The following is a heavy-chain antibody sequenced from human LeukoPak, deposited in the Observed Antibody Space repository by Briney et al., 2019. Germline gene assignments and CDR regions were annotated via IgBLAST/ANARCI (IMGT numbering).Heavy chain of an antibody. CDR3: ARRAYYDSSGYHPTAGYFDL. CDR2: IYPNGIT. V-gene: IGHV4-4*08. J-gene: IGHJ2*01. CDR1: GGSLFSYY. D-gene: IGHD3-22*01. Sequence: SETLSLTCTVSGGSLFSYYWNWIRQSPGKELEWIGFIYPNGITSYNPSLMSRGSISIATSRNQFSLRPTSVTATDTAMYYCARRAYYDSSGYHPTAGYFDLWGRGTLVTVSS.